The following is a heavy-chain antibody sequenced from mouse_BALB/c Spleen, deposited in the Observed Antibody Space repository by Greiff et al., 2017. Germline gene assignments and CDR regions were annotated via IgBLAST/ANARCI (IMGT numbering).Heavy chain of an antibody. V-gene: IGHV14-3*02. Sequence: EVQLVESGAELVKPGASVKLSCTASGFNIKDTYMHWVKQRPDQGLEWIGRIDPANGNTKYDPKFQGKATITADTSSNTAYLQLSSLTSEDTAVYYCARGYYYAMDYWGQGTSVTVSS. CDR2: IDPANGNT. CDR1: GFNIKDTY. J-gene: IGHJ4*01. CDR3: ARGYYYAMDY.